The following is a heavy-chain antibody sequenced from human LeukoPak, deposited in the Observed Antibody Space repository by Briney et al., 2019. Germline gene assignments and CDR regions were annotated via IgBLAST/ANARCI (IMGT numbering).Heavy chain of an antibody. CDR3: IASGGAETIDC. V-gene: IGHV4-39*01. J-gene: IGHJ4*02. Sequence: PSETLSLTCTVSGGSISSSSYSWGWIRQPPRKELEWIGSIYYSGSTYYNPSLKSRVTISVDTSKNQFSLKLSSVTAADTAVYYCIASGGAETIDCWGQGTLVTVSS. CDR2: IYYSGST. CDR1: GGSISSSSYS. D-gene: IGHD1-26*01.